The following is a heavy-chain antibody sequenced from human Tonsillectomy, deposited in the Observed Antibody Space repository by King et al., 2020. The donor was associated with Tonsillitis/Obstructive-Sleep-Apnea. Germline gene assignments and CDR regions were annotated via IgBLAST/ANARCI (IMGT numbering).Heavy chain of an antibody. CDR3: ARDLEYQLLYADY. V-gene: IGHV3-33*01. CDR2: IWYDGSNK. Sequence: VQLVESGGGVVQPGRSLRLSCAASGFTFSTYGMHWVLQAPGKGLEWVAVIWYDGSNKYYADSVKGRFTISRDNSKKTLYLQMNSLRAEDTAVYYCARDLEYQLLYADYWGQGTLVTVSS. D-gene: IGHD2-2*02. CDR1: GFTFSTYG. J-gene: IGHJ4*02.